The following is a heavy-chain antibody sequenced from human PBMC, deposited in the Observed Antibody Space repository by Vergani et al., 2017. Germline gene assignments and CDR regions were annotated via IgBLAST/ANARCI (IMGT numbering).Heavy chain of an antibody. D-gene: IGHD5-18*01. Sequence: QVQLQESGPGLVKPSETLSLTCTVSGGSISSYYWSWIRQPPGKGLEWIGYIYYSGSTNYNPSLKSRVTISVDTSKNQFSLKLSSVTAADTAVYYCARDEGYSYGWGRGDFDYWGQGTLVTVSS. CDR2: IYYSGST. CDR1: GGSISSYY. J-gene: IGHJ4*02. V-gene: IGHV4-59*01. CDR3: ARDEGYSYGWGRGDFDY.